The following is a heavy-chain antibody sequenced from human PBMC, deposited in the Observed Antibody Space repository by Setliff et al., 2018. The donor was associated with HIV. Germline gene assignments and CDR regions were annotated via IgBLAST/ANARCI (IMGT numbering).Heavy chain of an antibody. CDR1: GYTFSTNA. D-gene: IGHD6-13*01. V-gene: IGHV1-3*01. CDR3: ARVQQQLLQEDDYFDY. J-gene: IGHJ4*02. CDR2: INAGDDNT. Sequence: EASVKVSCKAFGYTFSTNAIHWVRQAPGQRLEWMGYINAGDDNTRYSEKFQGRVTITRDTSANTAYMELSSLRSEDTAVYYCARVQQQLLQEDDYFDYWGQGTLVTVS.